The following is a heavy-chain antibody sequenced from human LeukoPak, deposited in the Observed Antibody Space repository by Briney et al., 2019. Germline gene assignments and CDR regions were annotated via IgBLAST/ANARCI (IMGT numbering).Heavy chain of an antibody. J-gene: IGHJ4*02. Sequence: GGSLRLSCAASGFTFSSYAMHWVRQAPGKGLEWVAVISYDGSNKYYADSVKGRFTISRDNSKNTLYLQMSSLRAEDTAVYYCARLRQYSSSEIDYWGQGTLVTVSS. CDR3: ARLRQYSSSEIDY. D-gene: IGHD6-13*01. V-gene: IGHV3-30-3*01. CDR1: GFTFSSYA. CDR2: ISYDGSNK.